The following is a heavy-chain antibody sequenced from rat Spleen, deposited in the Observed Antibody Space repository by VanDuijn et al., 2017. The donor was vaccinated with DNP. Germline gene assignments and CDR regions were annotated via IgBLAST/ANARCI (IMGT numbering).Heavy chain of an antibody. J-gene: IGHJ2*01. CDR2: ISTSGSRT. CDR3: ARWNYYSGDY. D-gene: IGHD1-1*01. Sequence: EVQLVESGGDLVQPGGSLKLSCVASGFTFSDYWMTWIRQVPGKGLEWIAAISTSGSRTYYPDSVKGRFTISRDNAKSSLYLQMNSLKSEDTATYYCARWNYYSGDYWGQGVMVTVSS. CDR1: GFTFSDYW. V-gene: IGHV5-31*01.